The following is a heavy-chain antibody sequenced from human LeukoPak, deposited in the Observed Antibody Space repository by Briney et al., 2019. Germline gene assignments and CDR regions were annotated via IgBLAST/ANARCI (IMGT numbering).Heavy chain of an antibody. V-gene: IGHV3-21*01. CDR3: ARDSGITYHFYYYMDV. CDR1: GFTSCTYS. D-gene: IGHD5-12*01. Sequence: GGSLRLSCAASGFTSCTYSMNWVRQTPGKGLEWVSSISSGSTYIYYTDSVKGGFTISRDDAKNSLYLQMNRLRAEDTAVYLFARDSGITYHFYYYMDVWGKGTTVTVSS. CDR2: ISSGSTYI. J-gene: IGHJ6*03.